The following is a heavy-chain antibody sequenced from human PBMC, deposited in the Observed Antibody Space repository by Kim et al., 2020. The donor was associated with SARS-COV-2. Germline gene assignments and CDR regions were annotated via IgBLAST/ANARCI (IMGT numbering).Heavy chain of an antibody. CDR1: GFTFTTYF. CDR2: ISPDGSKA. V-gene: IGHV3-33*01. J-gene: IGHJ6*02. D-gene: IGHD3-16*01. Sequence: GGSLRLSCAASGFTFTTYFMHWVRQPPGKGLEWVAMISPDGSKAQYADSVQGRFFLSRDNSRSTLDLQMSSLRAEDTAVYYCAREIQLWTGAMGVWGQG. CDR3: AREIQLWTGAMGV.